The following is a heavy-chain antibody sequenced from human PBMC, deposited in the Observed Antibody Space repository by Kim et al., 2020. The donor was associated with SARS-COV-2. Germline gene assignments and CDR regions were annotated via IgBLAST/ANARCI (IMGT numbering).Heavy chain of an antibody. CDR2: IYYSGST. CDR1: GGSISSYY. J-gene: IGHJ6*02. D-gene: IGHD6-13*01. Sequence: SETLSLTCTVSGGSISSYYWSWIRQPPGKGLEWIGYIYYSGSTNYNPSLKSRVTISVDTSKNQFSLKLSSVTAADTAVYYCASLGSGYSSSWYGDGYYGMDVWGQGTTVTVSS. CDR3: ASLGSGYSSSWYGDGYYGMDV. V-gene: IGHV4-59*01.